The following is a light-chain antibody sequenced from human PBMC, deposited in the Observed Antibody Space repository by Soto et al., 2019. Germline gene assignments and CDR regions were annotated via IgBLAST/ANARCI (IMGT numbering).Light chain of an antibody. Sequence: QSALTQPASVSGSPGQSITISCTGISSDIGGYNYVSWYQQLPGKAPKLMIYDVRNRRSGVSNRFSGSKSGNTASLTISGLQAEDEADYYCYSYTSSSTVLFGGGTKLTVL. CDR1: SSDIGGYNY. CDR2: DVR. J-gene: IGLJ2*01. CDR3: YSYTSSSTVL. V-gene: IGLV2-14*03.